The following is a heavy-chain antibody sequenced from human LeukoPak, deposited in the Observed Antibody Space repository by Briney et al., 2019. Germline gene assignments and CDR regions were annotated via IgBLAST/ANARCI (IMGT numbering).Heavy chain of an antibody. Sequence: ASVKVSCKASGYTFTGYYMHWVRQAPGQGLEWMGWINPNSGGTNYAQKFQGRVTMTRDTSISTAYMELSSLRSEDTAVYYCARANRIQLWSPYFDYWGQGTLVTVSS. J-gene: IGHJ4*02. CDR3: ARANRIQLWSPYFDY. CDR2: INPNSGGT. V-gene: IGHV1-2*02. CDR1: GYTFTGYY. D-gene: IGHD5-18*01.